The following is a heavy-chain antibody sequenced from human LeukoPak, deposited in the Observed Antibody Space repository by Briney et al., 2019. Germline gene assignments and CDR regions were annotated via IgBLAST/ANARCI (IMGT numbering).Heavy chain of an antibody. V-gene: IGHV4-34*01. CDR2: INHSGST. D-gene: IGHD3-10*01. CDR3: ARWYYYGSGSYQRRFDP. J-gene: IGHJ5*02. Sequence: PSETLSLTCAVYGGSFSGYYWSWIRQPPGKGLEWIGEINHSGSTNYNPSLKSRVTISVDTSKNQFSLKLSSVTAADTAVYYCARWYYYGSGSYQRRFDPWGQGTLVTVSS. CDR1: GGSFSGYY.